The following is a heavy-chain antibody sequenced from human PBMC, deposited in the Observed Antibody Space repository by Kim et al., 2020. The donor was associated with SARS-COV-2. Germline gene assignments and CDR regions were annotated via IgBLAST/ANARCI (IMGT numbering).Heavy chain of an antibody. J-gene: IGHJ4*02. V-gene: IGHV3-21*04. Sequence: GGSLRLSCAASGFTFSSYSMNWVRQAPGKGLEWVSSISSSSSYIYYADSVKGRFTISRDNAKNSLYLQMNSLRAEDTAVYYCARDDYYGSGSRAFDYWGQGTLVTVSS. CDR3: ARDDYYGSGSRAFDY. D-gene: IGHD3-10*01. CDR1: GFTFSSYS. CDR2: ISSSSSYI.